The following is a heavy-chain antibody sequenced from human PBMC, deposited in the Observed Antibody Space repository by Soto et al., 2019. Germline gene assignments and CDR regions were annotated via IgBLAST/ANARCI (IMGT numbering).Heavy chain of an antibody. J-gene: IGHJ6*02. CDR3: TTDSPHYYDSSGDQAMDV. D-gene: IGHD3-22*01. V-gene: IGHV3-15*01. CDR2: IKSKTDGGTT. Sequence: EVQLVESGGGSVKPGGSLRLSCAASGFTFSNAWMSWVRQAPGKGLEWVGRIKSKTDGGTTDYAAPVKGRFTISRDDSKNTLYLQMNSLKTEDTAVYYCTTDSPHYYDSSGDQAMDVWGQGTTVTVSS. CDR1: GFTFSNAW.